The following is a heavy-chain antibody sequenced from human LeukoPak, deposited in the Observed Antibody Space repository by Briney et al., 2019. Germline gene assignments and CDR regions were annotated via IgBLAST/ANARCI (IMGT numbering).Heavy chain of an antibody. J-gene: IGHJ4*02. CDR2: IYYRGST. D-gene: IGHD3-22*01. Sequence: SETLSLTCTVSGDSISSGGYYWSWIRQHSGKGLEWIGYIYYRGSTNNNPSLKSRMTLSVDTSKNQFSLKLSSVTAADTAVYYCARGTTYDSGTDYYFNYWGQGTLVTVSS. CDR3: ARGTTYDSGTDYYFNY. CDR1: GDSISSGGYY. V-gene: IGHV4-31*03.